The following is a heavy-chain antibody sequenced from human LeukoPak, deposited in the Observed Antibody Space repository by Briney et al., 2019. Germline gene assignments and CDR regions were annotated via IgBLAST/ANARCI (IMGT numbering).Heavy chain of an antibody. CDR3: ARHEDDFWSGYYAYAFDI. CDR1: GGSISSYY. Sequence: SETLSFTCTVSGGSISSYYWSWIRQPAGKGLEWIGRIYTSGSTNYNPSLKSRVTMSVDTSKNQFSLKLSSVTAADTAVYYCARHEDDFWSGYYAYAFDIWGQGTMVTVSS. J-gene: IGHJ3*02. CDR2: IYTSGST. D-gene: IGHD3-3*01. V-gene: IGHV4-4*07.